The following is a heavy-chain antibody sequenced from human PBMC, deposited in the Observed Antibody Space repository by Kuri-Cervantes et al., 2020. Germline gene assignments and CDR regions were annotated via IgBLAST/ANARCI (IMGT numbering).Heavy chain of an antibody. CDR2: IWYDGSSK. Sequence: GGSLRLSCAASGFTFSSYAMSWVRQAPGKGLEWVAVIWYDGSSKYYGDSVKGRFTISRDNSKNTVYLQIRSLRFEDTAVYYCARDGNAANSRDAFDIWGLGTMVTVSS. CDR3: ARDGNAANSRDAFDI. D-gene: IGHD1-7*01. J-gene: IGHJ3*02. V-gene: IGHV3-33*08. CDR1: GFTFSSYA.